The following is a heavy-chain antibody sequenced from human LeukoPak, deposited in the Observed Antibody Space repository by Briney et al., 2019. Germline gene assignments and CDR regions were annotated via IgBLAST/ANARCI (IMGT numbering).Heavy chain of an antibody. D-gene: IGHD3-3*01. CDR1: GGSISGYY. V-gene: IGHV4-34*01. CDR3: AARITIFGVVIIRYYYFDY. J-gene: IGHJ4*02. Sequence: PSETLSLTCAVYGGSISGYYWSWIRQPPGKGLEWIGEINHSGSTKYNPSLKSRVTISGDTSKDQFSLKLSSVTAADTAVYYCAARITIFGVVIIRYYYFDYWGQGTLVTVSS. CDR2: INHSGST.